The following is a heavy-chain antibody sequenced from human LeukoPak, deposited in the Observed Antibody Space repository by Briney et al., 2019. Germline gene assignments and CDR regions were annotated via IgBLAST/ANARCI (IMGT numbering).Heavy chain of an antibody. CDR1: GFVVNDYY. CDR2: ISSRDNLI. J-gene: IGHJ4*02. D-gene: IGHD3-10*01. Sequence: PGGSLRLSCAASGFVVNDYYMNWIRLAPGKGLEWVSYISSRDNLIYYADSVKGRFTISTDNAKNAVFLQLNRLTVEDTAVYYCAREQWSRWEFWGQGVLVTVSS. V-gene: IGHV3-11*01. CDR3: AREQWSRWEF.